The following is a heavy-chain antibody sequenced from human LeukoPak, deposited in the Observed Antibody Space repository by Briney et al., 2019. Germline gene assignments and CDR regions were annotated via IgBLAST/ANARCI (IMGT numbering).Heavy chain of an antibody. CDR2: ISYDGSNK. D-gene: IGHD6-6*01. CDR1: GFTFSSYA. J-gene: IGHJ4*02. Sequence: GGSLRLSCAASGFTFSSYAMHWVRQAPGKGLEWVAVISYDGSNKYYADSVKGRFTISRDNSKNTLYLQMNSLRAEDTAVYYCAKEMAARYYFDYWGQGTLVTVSS. CDR3: AKEMAARYYFDY. V-gene: IGHV3-30*04.